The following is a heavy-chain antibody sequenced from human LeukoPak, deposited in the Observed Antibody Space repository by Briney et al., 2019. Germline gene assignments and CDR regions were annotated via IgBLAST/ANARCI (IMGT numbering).Heavy chain of an antibody. CDR2: ISGSGGST. Sequence: TGGSLRLSCAASGFTFSSYAMSWVRQAPVKGLEWVSAISGSGGSTYYADSVKGRFTISRDNSKNTLYLQMNSPRAEDTAVYYCAKYYHDSSFYYFDYWGQGTLVTVSS. CDR1: GFTFSSYA. J-gene: IGHJ4*02. V-gene: IGHV3-23*01. D-gene: IGHD3-22*01. CDR3: AKYYHDSSFYYFDY.